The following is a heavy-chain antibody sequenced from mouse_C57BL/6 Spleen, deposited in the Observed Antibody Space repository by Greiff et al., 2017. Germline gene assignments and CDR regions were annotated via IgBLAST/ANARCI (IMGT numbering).Heavy chain of an antibody. CDR1: GFTFSDYG. V-gene: IGHV5-17*01. Sequence: DVMLVESGGGLVKPGGSLKLSCAASGFTFSDYGMHWVRQAPEKGLEWVAYISSGSSTIHYAATVKGRFTISRDNAKNTLFLQMTSLRFEDAAMYFCARAFDIYYYGSAYFDYWGQGTTLTVSS. J-gene: IGHJ2*01. CDR2: ISSGSSTI. D-gene: IGHD1-1*01. CDR3: ARAFDIYYYGSAYFDY.